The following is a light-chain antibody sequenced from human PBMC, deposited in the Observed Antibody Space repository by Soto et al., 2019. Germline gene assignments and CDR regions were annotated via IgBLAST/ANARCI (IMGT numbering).Light chain of an antibody. CDR2: EVA. CDR3: SSYSSSNTLYV. CDR1: SSDVGGYHF. J-gene: IGLJ1*01. Sequence: QSALTQPASVSGSPGQSITISCTGTSSDVGGYHFVSWYQQHPGEAPKLLIYEVANRPSGIPNRFSGSKSDNTASLTISGLQHEDEADYYCSSYSSSNTLYVFGSGNKLTVL. V-gene: IGLV2-14*03.